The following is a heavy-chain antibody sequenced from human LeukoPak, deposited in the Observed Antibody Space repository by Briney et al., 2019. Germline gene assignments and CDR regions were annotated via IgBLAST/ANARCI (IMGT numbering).Heavy chain of an antibody. J-gene: IGHJ4*02. CDR1: GFTFDDYA. D-gene: IGHD6-6*01. Sequence: PGRSLRLSCAASGFTFDDYAMHWVRQAPGKGLERVSGISWNSGSIGYADSVKGRFTISRDNAKNSLYLQMNSLRAEDTALYYCASNHRPYSSSSVEFDYWGQGTLVTVSS. CDR3: ASNHRPYSSSSVEFDY. V-gene: IGHV3-9*01. CDR2: ISWNSGSI.